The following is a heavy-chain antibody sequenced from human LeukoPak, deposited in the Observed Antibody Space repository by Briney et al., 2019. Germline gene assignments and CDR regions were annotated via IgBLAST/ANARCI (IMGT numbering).Heavy chain of an antibody. D-gene: IGHD3-16*01. J-gene: IGHJ6*03. CDR3: AKRGGHYYYSSYYMDV. V-gene: IGHV3-7*01. CDR1: GFTFSSYW. CDR2: IKQDGSEK. Sequence: GGSLRLSCAASGFTFSSYWMSWVRQAPGKGLEWVANIKQDGSEKYYVDSVKGRFTISRDNAKNSLYLQMNSLRAEDTAVYYCAKRGGHYYYSSYYMDVWGKGTTVTVSS.